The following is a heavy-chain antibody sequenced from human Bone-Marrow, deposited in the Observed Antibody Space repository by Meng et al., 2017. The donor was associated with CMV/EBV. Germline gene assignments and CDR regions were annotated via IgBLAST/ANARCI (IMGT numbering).Heavy chain of an antibody. V-gene: IGHV4-34*01. CDR2: INHSGST. J-gene: IGHJ4*02. CDR3: ARLAYSYGYVDY. D-gene: IGHD5-18*01. Sequence: LETLSLTCAVYGGSFSGYYWSWIRQPPGKGLEWIGEINHSGSTNYNPSLKSRVTISVDTSKNQFSLKLSSVTAADTAVYYCARLAYSYGYVDYWGQGTLVTVSS. CDR1: GGSFSGYY.